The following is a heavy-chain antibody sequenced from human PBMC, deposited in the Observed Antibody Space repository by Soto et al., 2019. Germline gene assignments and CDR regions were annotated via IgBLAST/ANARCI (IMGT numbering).Heavy chain of an antibody. CDR2: IYTSGST. D-gene: IGHD2-15*01. V-gene: IGHV4-4*07. CDR1: DGPISTYY. J-gene: IGHJ4*02. Sequence: ADTLSPTFTVSDGPISTYYWRWIRQPAGMGLEWLGHIYTSGSTTYHPSLKSRVTMSVDTSKNQCCMKLSSETAADKAVYYCARQDRVMVEERWSDYWGQGTLVTVSS. CDR3: ARQDRVMVEERWSDY.